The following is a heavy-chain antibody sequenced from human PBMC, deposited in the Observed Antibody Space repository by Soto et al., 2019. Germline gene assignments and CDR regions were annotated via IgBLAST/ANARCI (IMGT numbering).Heavy chain of an antibody. V-gene: IGHV3-23*01. CDR2: IGSSGGAT. Sequence: EAQLLESGGGLVQPGGSLGLSCAASGFTFSTYAMSWVRQAPGRGLEWVSSIGSSGGATFYADSVKGRFTISRDNSKNPLFLQMIILKDEDTAVYFCVKRSLTGTYYFDSWGQGTLVTVST. CDR1: GFTFSTYA. CDR3: VKRSLTGTYYFDS. J-gene: IGHJ4*02. D-gene: IGHD3-10*01.